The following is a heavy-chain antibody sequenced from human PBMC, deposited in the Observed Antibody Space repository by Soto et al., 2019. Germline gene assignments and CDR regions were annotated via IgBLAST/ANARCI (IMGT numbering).Heavy chain of an antibody. D-gene: IGHD1-26*01. J-gene: IGHJ6*03. CDR3: AKGHGGSYYYYYYMDV. V-gene: IGHV3-9*01. Sequence: GGSLRLSCAASGFTFDDYAMHWVRQAPGKGLEWVSGISWNSGSIGYADSVKGRFTISRDNAKNSLYLQMNSLRAEDTALYYCAKGHGGSYYYYYYMDVWGKGTTVTVSS. CDR1: GFTFDDYA. CDR2: ISWNSGSI.